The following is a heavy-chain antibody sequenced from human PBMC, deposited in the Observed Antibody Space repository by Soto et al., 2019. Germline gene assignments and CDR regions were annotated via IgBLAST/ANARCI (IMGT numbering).Heavy chain of an antibody. D-gene: IGHD2-15*01. V-gene: IGHV3-74*01. J-gene: IGHJ5*02. CDR2: LNGNGTSI. Sequence: EVQLVESGGGLVQRGGSLRLSCAASGFTPIAHGRPGVRQAPGRGRYWVSRLNGNGTSISYADSVEGRFTVSRDNAKNTLYLQMNSLRAEDTAVYYCAREIIVVNGKIRWFDPWGQGTLVTVSS. CDR1: GFTPIAHG. CDR3: AREIIVVNGKIRWFDP.